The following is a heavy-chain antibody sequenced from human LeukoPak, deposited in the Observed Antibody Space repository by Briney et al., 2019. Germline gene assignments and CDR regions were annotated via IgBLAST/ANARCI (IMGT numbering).Heavy chain of an antibody. V-gene: IGHV3-66*01. CDR1: GLAVTKIY. CDR3: AKDREDSDSHGYYYLVTFDY. D-gene: IGHD3-22*01. CDR2: LYTGETT. J-gene: IGHJ4*02. Sequence: GGSLRLSRVVYGLAVTKIYISCVRQAPGKGLEWVSLLYTGETTFYADRVKSRFSISRDNSMNTVYLQMNSLRNDDTAVYYCAKDREDSDSHGYYYLVTFDYWGQGTLVTVSS.